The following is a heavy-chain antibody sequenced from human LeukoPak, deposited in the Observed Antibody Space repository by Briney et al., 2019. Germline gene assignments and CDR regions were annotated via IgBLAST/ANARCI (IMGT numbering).Heavy chain of an antibody. J-gene: IGHJ4*02. V-gene: IGHV4-34*01. CDR3: ARGRVVGAPVDY. CDR1: GGSFSGYY. CDR2: INHSGST. D-gene: IGHD1-26*01. Sequence: PSETLSLTCAVHGGSFSGYYWSWIRQPPGKGLEWIGEINHSGSTNYNPSLKSRVTISVDTSKNQFSLKLSSVTAADTAVYYCARGRVVGAPVDYWGQGTLVTVSS.